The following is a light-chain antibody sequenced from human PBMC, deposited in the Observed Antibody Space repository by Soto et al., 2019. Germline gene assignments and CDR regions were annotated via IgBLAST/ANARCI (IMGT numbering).Light chain of an antibody. Sequence: VVLAQSPGTLSLSPGERATLSCRASQSVSSSHLAWYQQKPGQAPRLLIYDTSSRATGIPDRFSGSGSGTDFTLTISRLEPEDFAVYYCQQYGSSRQTFGQGTKVDIK. J-gene: IGKJ1*01. CDR3: QQYGSSRQT. CDR1: QSVSSSH. V-gene: IGKV3-20*01. CDR2: DTS.